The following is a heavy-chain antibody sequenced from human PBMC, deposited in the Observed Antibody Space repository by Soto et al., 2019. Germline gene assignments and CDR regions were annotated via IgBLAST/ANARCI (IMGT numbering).Heavy chain of an antibody. J-gene: IGHJ6*02. CDR1: GYTFTGYY. V-gene: IGHV1-46*01. Sequence: GASVKVSCKASGYTFTGYYMHWVRQAPGQGLEWMGIINPSGGSTSYAQKFQGRVTMTRDTSTSTVYMELSSLRSEDTAVYYCARXSAGTLFYYYSYYGMDVWGQGTTVTVSS. CDR2: INPSGGST. CDR3: ARXSAGTLFYYYSYYGMDV. D-gene: IGHD6-13*01.